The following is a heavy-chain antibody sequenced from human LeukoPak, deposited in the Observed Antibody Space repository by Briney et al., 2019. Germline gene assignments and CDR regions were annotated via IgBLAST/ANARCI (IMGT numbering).Heavy chain of an antibody. CDR2: IKADGSAK. CDR3: TTELIVGATSTFPFDY. CDR1: GFTFSSYG. J-gene: IGHJ4*02. V-gene: IGHV3-7*03. D-gene: IGHD1-26*01. Sequence: GGSLRLSCAASGFTFSSYGMHWVRQAPGKGLERVANIKADGSAKNYVDSVKGRFTISRDNAKNSLFLQMNSLRGEDTAVYYCTTELIVGATSTFPFDYWGQGTLVTVSS.